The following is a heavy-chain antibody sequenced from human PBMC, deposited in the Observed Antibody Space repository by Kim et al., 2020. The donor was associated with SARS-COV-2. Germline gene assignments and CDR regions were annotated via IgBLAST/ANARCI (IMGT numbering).Heavy chain of an antibody. CDR2: INTDETNI. Sequence: GGSLRLSCAASGFAFSSYWMHWVRQAPGEGPVWVSRINTDETNIRYADSVKGRFTISRDNAKNTLFLQMNSLRAEDTAVYYCARDQTESGPTTFDYWGQG. CDR3: ARDQTESGPTTFDY. J-gene: IGHJ4*02. D-gene: IGHD1-26*01. V-gene: IGHV3-74*01. CDR1: GFAFSSYW.